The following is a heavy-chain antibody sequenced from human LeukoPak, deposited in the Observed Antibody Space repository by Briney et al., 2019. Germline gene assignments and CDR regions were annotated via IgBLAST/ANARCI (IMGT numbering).Heavy chain of an antibody. CDR2: IYPGDSDT. D-gene: IGHD3-22*01. J-gene: IGHJ3*02. Sequence: GESLKISCKGSGYSFTSHWIGWVRQMPGKGLEWMGIIYPGDSDTRYSPSFQGQVTISADKSISTAYLQWSSLKASDTAMYYCATYSGYYFPRHDAFDIWGQGTMVTVSS. CDR3: ATYSGYYFPRHDAFDI. CDR1: GYSFTSHW. V-gene: IGHV5-51*01.